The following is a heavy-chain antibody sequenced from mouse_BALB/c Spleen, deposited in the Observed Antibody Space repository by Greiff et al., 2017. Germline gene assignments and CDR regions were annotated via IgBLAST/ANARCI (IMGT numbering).Heavy chain of an antibody. CDR2: ISSGSSTI. J-gene: IGHJ4*01. CDR1: GFTFSSFG. CDR3: TRDYGSSYGYAMDY. D-gene: IGHD1-1*01. V-gene: IGHV5-17*02. Sequence: EVQLVESGGGLVQPGGSRKLSCAASGFTFSSFGMHWVRQAPEKGLEWVAYISSGSSTIYYADTVKGRFTISRDNAKNTLYLQMSSLKSEDTAMYYCTRDYGSSYGYAMDYWGQGTSVTVSS.